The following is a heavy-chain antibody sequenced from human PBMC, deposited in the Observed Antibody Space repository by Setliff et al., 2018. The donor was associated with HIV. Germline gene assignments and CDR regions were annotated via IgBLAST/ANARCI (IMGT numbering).Heavy chain of an antibody. V-gene: IGHV3-23*01. Sequence: GGSLRLSCVASGFTFSDHAMTWVSQAPGRGLEWVSTIPPTGHSTLYADSVEGRFTIARADSKNTLVLQMNSQRAEDTAVYYCAKGYSGYDFTLDYWGQGTPVTVSS. CDR2: IPPTGHST. CDR1: GFTFSDHA. CDR3: AKGYSGYDFTLDY. D-gene: IGHD5-12*01. J-gene: IGHJ4*02.